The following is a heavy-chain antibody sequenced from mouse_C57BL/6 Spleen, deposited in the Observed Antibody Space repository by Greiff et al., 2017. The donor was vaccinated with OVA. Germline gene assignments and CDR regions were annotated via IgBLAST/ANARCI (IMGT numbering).Heavy chain of an antibody. CDR3: ARFRGGGYAMDY. J-gene: IGHJ4*01. Sequence: VHVKQSGPELVKPGASVKISCKASGYSFTDYNMNWVKQSNGKSLEWIGVINPNYGTTSYNQKFKGKATLTVDQSSSTAYMQLNSLTSEDSAVYYCARFRGGGYAMDYWGQGTSVTVSS. CDR1: GYSFTDYN. D-gene: IGHD1-1*02. V-gene: IGHV1-39*01. CDR2: INPNYGTT.